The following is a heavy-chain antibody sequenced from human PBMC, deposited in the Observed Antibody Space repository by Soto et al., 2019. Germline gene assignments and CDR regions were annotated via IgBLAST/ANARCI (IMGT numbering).Heavy chain of an antibody. V-gene: IGHV4-34*01. CDR3: ARGIGYCSSTSCYARYYFDY. D-gene: IGHD2-2*01. CDR2: INHSGST. CDR1: GGSFSGYY. J-gene: IGHJ4*02. Sequence: SLTCAVYGGSFSGYYWSWIRQPPGKGLEWIGEINHSGSTNYNPSLKSRVTISVDTSKNQFSLKLSSVTAADTAVYYCARGIGYCSSTSCYARYYFDYWGQGTLVTVSS.